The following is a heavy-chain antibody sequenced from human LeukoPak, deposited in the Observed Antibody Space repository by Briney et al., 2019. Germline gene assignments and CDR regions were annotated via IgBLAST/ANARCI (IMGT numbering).Heavy chain of an antibody. Sequence: PGGSLRLSCAGSGFTLSSYAMSWVHQAPGKGLEWVSGISASGGNTYYADPVKGRFTISRDNSKNTLYLQMNSLRAEDTAVYYCAGKDRRSHMDVWGKGTTVTVSS. CDR3: AGKDRRSHMDV. CDR2: ISASGGNT. V-gene: IGHV3-23*01. D-gene: IGHD1-26*01. CDR1: GFTLSSYA. J-gene: IGHJ6*03.